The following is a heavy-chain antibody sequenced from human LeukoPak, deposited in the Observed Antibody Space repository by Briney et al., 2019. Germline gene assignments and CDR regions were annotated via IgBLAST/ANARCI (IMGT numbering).Heavy chain of an antibody. CDR1: GFTFSSYS. Sequence: GGSLRLSCAASGFTFSSYSMNWVRQAPGKGLEWVSSISSSSSYIYYADSVKGRFTISRDNAKNSLYLQMNSLRAEDTAVYYCARDDSSSRSGYYYGMDVWGQGTTVTLSS. CDR2: ISSSSSYI. V-gene: IGHV3-21*01. J-gene: IGHJ6*02. CDR3: ARDDSSSRSGYYYGMDV. D-gene: IGHD6-13*01.